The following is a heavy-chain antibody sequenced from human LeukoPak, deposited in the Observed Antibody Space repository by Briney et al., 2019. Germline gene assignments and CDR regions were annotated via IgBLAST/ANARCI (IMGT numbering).Heavy chain of an antibody. CDR1: GFTFSSYS. Sequence: GGSLRPSCAASGFTFSSYSMNWVRQAPGKGLEWVSAISGSGGSTYYADSVKGRFTISRDNSKNTLYLQMNSLRAEDTAVYYCAKDLGLYYYDSSGYWGQGTLVTVSS. V-gene: IGHV3-23*01. J-gene: IGHJ4*02. CDR2: ISGSGGST. D-gene: IGHD3-22*01. CDR3: AKDLGLYYYDSSGY.